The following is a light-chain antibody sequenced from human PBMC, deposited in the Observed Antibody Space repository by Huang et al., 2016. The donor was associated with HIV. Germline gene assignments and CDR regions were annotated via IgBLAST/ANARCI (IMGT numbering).Light chain of an antibody. V-gene: IGKV1-39*01. Sequence: DIQMTQSPSSLSASVGDRVTITCRASQTINNYLNWYHQKPGKAPKLLNYAASSLQSGVPSRFSGSGSGTEFTLTISSLQLEDFATYYCQQTYSAVTFGQGTKVEIK. J-gene: IGKJ1*01. CDR2: AAS. CDR1: QTINNY. CDR3: QQTYSAVT.